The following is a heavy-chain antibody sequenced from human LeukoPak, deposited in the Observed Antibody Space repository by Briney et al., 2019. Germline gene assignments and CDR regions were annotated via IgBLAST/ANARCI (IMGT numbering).Heavy chain of an antibody. V-gene: IGHV3-48*01. D-gene: IGHD2-21*01. CDR1: GFTFSTYS. CDR2: ISSSSSTT. Sequence: GGSLRLSCAASGFTFSTYSLNWVRQAPGKGREWVSYISSSSSTTYYADSVKGRFTISRDNAKNSLYLKMNSLIAEDTAVYYCARALDCYGRPTSYWYYCMDVWGKGTTVTVSS. CDR3: ARALDCYGRPTSYWYYCMDV. J-gene: IGHJ6*03.